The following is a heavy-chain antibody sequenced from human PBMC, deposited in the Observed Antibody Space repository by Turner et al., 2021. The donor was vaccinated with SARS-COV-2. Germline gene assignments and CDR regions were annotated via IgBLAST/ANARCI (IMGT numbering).Heavy chain of an antibody. Sequence: EAQLVESGGGLVKPGGSLRVSCAASGFTFSSYGMNWVRQAPGKGLEWVSSISSSSSYIYYADSLKGRFTISRNNAKNSVYLQMNSLRAEDTAVYYCAREKPGFDSSGYYPDAFDIWGQGTTVTVSS. J-gene: IGHJ3*02. CDR1: GFTFSSYG. CDR3: AREKPGFDSSGYYPDAFDI. D-gene: IGHD3-22*01. CDR2: ISSSSSYI. V-gene: IGHV3-21*06.